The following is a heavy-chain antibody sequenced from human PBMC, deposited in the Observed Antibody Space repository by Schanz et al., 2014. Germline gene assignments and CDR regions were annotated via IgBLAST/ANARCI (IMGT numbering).Heavy chain of an antibody. J-gene: IGHJ3*01. CDR2: ISGSGGNT. D-gene: IGHD5-12*01. V-gene: IGHV3-23*04. CDR1: GFTFNNFG. Sequence: VQLVESGGGVVQPGGSLRLSCAASGFTFNNFGMNWVRQAPGKGLEWVSGISGSGGNTFYADSVKGRFIISRDSSKNTLFLQMNSLRAEDTAVYFCARDGGRDGYNLAFDVWGQGTLVTVSS. CDR3: ARDGGRDGYNLAFDV.